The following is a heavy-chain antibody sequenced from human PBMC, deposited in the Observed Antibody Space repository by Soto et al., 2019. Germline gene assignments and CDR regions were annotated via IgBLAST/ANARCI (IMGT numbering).Heavy chain of an antibody. V-gene: IGHV3-48*02. CDR3: ARDYFGSGSYPDTFDY. Sequence: GGSLRLSCAASGFTFSSYSMNWVRQAPGKGLEWVSYIGSSSKSTIYYTDSVRGRFTISRDNAKNSLYLQMNSLRDEDTAVYYCARDYFGSGSYPDTFDYWGQGTLVTVYS. D-gene: IGHD3-10*01. CDR1: GFTFSSYS. J-gene: IGHJ4*02. CDR2: IGSSSKSTI.